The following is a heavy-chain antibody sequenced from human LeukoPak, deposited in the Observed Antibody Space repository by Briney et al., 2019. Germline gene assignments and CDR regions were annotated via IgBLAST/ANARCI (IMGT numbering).Heavy chain of an antibody. J-gene: IGHJ5*02. CDR3: ARAAVVAGSTETFDP. CDR2: INTKSGGT. D-gene: IGHD6-19*01. V-gene: IGHV1-2*02. CDR1: GYTFTGYY. Sequence: ASVKVSCKASGYTFTGYYMHWVRQAPGQGLEGMGWINTKSGGTNYAEKFQGRVTMTRDTSISTAYMELSRLRSDDSAVYYCARAAVVAGSTETFDPWGQGTLVTVSS.